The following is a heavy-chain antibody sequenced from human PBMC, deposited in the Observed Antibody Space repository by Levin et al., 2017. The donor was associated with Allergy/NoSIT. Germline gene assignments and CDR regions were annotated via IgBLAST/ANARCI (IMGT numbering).Heavy chain of an antibody. V-gene: IGHV4-39*01. CDR2: IYYSGST. J-gene: IGHJ3*02. CDR3: ARKERGVPGVDNAFDI. Sequence: SQTLSLTCTVSGGSISSSSYYWGWIRQPPGKGLEWIGSIYYSGSTYYNPSLKSRVTISVDTSKNQFSLKLSSVTAADTAVYYCARKERGVPGVDNAFDIWGQGTMVTVSS. D-gene: IGHD1-1*01. CDR1: GGSISSSSYY.